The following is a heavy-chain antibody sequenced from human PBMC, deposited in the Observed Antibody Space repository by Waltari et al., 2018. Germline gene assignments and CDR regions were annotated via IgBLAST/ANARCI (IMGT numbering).Heavy chain of an antibody. V-gene: IGHV1-69*13. CDR2: IIPIFGTA. CDR3: AGTLTSRRELLSNDAFDI. D-gene: IGHD3-10*01. J-gene: IGHJ3*02. CDR1: GGTFSSYA. Sequence: QVQLVQSGAEVKKPGSSVKVSCKASGGTFSSYAISWVRQAPGQGLEWMGGIIPIFGTANYAQKFQGRVTITADESTSTAYMELSSLRSEDTAVYYCAGTLTSRRELLSNDAFDIWGQGTMVTVSS.